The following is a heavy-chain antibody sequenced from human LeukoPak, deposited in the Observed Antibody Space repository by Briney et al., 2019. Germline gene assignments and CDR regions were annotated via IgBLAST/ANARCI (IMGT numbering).Heavy chain of an antibody. Sequence: KPSEILSLTCTVSGASVSSGGYYWSWLRQPPGKGLEWIGYIYYSGSTNYNPSLKSRVTISVDTSKNQFSLKVSSVTAADTAVYYCARRGGSGRSFDYWGQGTLVTVSS. V-gene: IGHV4-61*08. CDR2: IYYSGST. D-gene: IGHD3-10*01. CDR1: GASVSSGGYY. CDR3: ARRGGSGRSFDY. J-gene: IGHJ4*02.